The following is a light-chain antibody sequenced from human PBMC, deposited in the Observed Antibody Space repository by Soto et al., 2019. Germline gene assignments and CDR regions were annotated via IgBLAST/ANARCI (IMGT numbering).Light chain of an antibody. V-gene: IGKV3-11*01. CDR3: QQRSNWPA. Sequence: EIVLTQSPATLSLSPGEKATLSCRASQSVSNNVAWYQQKPGQGPRLLIYEASTRATGIPARFSGSGSGTDFTLTISSLEPEDFAVYYCQQRSNWPAFGPGTRLEIK. J-gene: IGKJ5*01. CDR2: EAS. CDR1: QSVSNN.